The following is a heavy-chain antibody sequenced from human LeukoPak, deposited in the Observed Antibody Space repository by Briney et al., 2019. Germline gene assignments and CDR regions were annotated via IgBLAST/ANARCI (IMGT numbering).Heavy chain of an antibody. V-gene: IGHV4-61*02. CDR3: ARGLPVDY. CDR1: GYSISSGYY. D-gene: IGHD5-12*01. Sequence: SETLSLTCTVSGYSISSGYYWSWIRQPAGKGLEWIGRIYTSGSTNYNPSLKSRVTISLDTSKNQFSLKLSSVTAADTAVYYCARGLPVDYWGQGTLVTVSS. CDR2: IYTSGST. J-gene: IGHJ4*02.